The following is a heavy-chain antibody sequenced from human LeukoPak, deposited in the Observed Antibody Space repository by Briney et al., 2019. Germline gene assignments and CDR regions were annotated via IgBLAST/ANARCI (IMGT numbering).Heavy chain of an antibody. CDR2: IYASGST. D-gene: IGHD3-22*01. CDR3: ARGGWDISGYLTDY. Sequence: SETLSLTCTVSGGSISGYYWSWIRQPAGKGLEWIGRIYASGSTNYNPSLESRVTMSVATSKNQFSLKLSSVTAADTAVYYCARGGWDISGYLTDYWGQGTLVTVSS. J-gene: IGHJ4*02. CDR1: GGSISGYY. V-gene: IGHV4-4*07.